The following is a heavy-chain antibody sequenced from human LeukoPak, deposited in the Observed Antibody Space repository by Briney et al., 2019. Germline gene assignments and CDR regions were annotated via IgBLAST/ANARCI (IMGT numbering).Heavy chain of an antibody. CDR1: GFTFSSYG. Sequence: PGGSLRLSCAASGFTFSSYGMHWVRQAPGKGLEWVAVIWYDGSNKYYADSVKGRFTISRDNSKNTLYLQMNSLRAEDTAVYYCAADRGGDYIAFDIWGQGTMVTVSS. CDR2: IWYDGSNK. V-gene: IGHV3-33*01. CDR3: AADRGGDYIAFDI. D-gene: IGHD4-17*01. J-gene: IGHJ3*02.